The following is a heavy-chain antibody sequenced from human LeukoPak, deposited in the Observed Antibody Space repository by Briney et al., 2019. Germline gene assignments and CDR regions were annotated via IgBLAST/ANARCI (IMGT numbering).Heavy chain of an antibody. J-gene: IGHJ6*02. CDR3: ARDSPGTDYYGMDV. CDR1: GFTVTGTY. V-gene: IGHV3-66*01. CDR2: IYSGDTT. Sequence: GGSLRLSCAASGFTVTGTYMSWVRQAPGKGLEWVSVIYSGDTTYYADSVKGGFTISRDNSKNSLYLQMNSLRAEDTAVYYCARDSPGTDYYGMDVWGQGTTVTVSS. D-gene: IGHD6-13*01.